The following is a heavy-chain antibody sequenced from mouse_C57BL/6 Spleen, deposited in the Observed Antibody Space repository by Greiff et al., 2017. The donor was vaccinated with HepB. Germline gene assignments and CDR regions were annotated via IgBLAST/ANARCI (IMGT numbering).Heavy chain of an antibody. J-gene: IGHJ2*01. CDR1: GYAFSSSW. D-gene: IGHD4-1*02. Sequence: VKLQQSGPELVKPGASVKISCKASGYAFSSSWMNWVKQRPGKGLEWIGRIYPGDGDTNYNGKFKGKATLTADKSSSTAHMQLSSLTSEDSAVYFCARCLNWYYFDYWGQGTTLTVSS. V-gene: IGHV1-82*01. CDR2: IYPGDGDT. CDR3: ARCLNWYYFDY.